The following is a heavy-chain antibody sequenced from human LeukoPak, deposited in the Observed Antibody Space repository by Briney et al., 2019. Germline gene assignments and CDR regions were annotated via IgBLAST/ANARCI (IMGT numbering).Heavy chain of an antibody. J-gene: IGHJ4*02. Sequence: SETPSLTCTVSGGSISSSSYYWGWIRQPPGKGLEWIGSIYYSGSTYYNPSLKSRVTISVDTSKNQFSLKLSSVTAADTAVYYCARLDNSGYYHIDYWGQGTLVSVSS. CDR3: ARLDNSGYYHIDY. CDR1: GGSISSSSYY. D-gene: IGHD3-22*01. V-gene: IGHV4-39*01. CDR2: IYYSGST.